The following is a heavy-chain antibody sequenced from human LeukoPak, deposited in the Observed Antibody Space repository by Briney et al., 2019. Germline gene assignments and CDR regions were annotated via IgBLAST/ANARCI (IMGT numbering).Heavy chain of an antibody. V-gene: IGHV4-39*01. J-gene: IGHJ4*02. CDR2: MSYSGTT. CDR3: ASHLEDSRSPDQEDYDH. D-gene: IGHD6-6*01. CDR1: GGSFRSSSYY. Sequence: SETLSLTCAVSGGSFRSSSYYWGWIRRPPGKGLEWIGTMSYSGTTHYNPSLKSRVTISVDTSKNEFSMKLRSVTAADTAVYYCASHLEDSRSPDQEDYDHWGQGTLVTVSS.